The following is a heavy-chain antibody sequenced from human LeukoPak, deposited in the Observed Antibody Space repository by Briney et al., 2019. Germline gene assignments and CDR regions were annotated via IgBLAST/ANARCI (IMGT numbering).Heavy chain of an antibody. J-gene: IGHJ4*02. D-gene: IGHD2-8*01. CDR2: VSYDGSNK. Sequence: PGGSLRLSCAASGFTFSSYDMHWVRQAPGKGLEWVAVVSYDGSNKYYADSVKGRFTISRDNSKNTLYLQMNSLRAEDTAVYYCAKDRGYCTNGVCYRFDYWGQGTLVTVSS. CDR1: GFTFSSYD. V-gene: IGHV3-30*18. CDR3: AKDRGYCTNGVCYRFDY.